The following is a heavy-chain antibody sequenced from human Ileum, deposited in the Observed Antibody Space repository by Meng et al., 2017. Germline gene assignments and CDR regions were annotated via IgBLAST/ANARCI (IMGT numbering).Heavy chain of an antibody. CDR1: GGSIESNNW. Sequence: QVQLPESGPGLVKPPETLSLTCAVSGGSIESNNWLTWIRQPPGQGLEWIGEVYHSGSTHYNPSLQSRVTISIDNSKNRFSLSLNSVTAADTAIYYCARADYVRYFDLWGRGTLVTVSS. V-gene: IGHV4-4*03. D-gene: IGHD3-10*02. CDR3: ARADYVRYFDL. CDR2: VYHSGST. J-gene: IGHJ2*01.